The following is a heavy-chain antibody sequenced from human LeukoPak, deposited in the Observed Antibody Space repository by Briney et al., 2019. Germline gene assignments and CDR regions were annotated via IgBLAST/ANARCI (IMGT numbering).Heavy chain of an antibody. CDR2: ISTNGGST. Sequence: GGSLRLSCSASGFTFSRYAMCWVRQAPGKGLDYVSAISTNGGSTYYADSVKGRFTISRDDSKNTLYLQMSSLRLGDTAVYYCVQAGGLDYWGQGTLVTVSS. CDR1: GFTFSRYA. CDR3: VQAGGLDY. J-gene: IGHJ4*02. V-gene: IGHV3-64D*06. D-gene: IGHD2-8*02.